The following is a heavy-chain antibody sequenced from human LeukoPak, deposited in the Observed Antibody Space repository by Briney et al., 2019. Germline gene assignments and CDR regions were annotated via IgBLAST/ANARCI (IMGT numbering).Heavy chain of an antibody. Sequence: GESLKIFCKGSGYSFISYWIGWVRQMPGKGLEWMGIIYPGDSDTRYSPSFQGQVTISADKSVSTAYLQWSSLKASDTAMYYCARLAYYYDSSGYHSYIDYWGQGTLVTVSS. D-gene: IGHD3-22*01. J-gene: IGHJ4*02. CDR3: ARLAYYYDSSGYHSYIDY. CDR2: IYPGDSDT. CDR1: GYSFISYW. V-gene: IGHV5-51*01.